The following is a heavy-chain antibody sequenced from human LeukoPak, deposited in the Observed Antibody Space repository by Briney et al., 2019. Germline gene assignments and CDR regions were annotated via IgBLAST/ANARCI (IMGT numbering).Heavy chain of an antibody. D-gene: IGHD1-14*01. Sequence: PGGSLRLSCAASGFTFSSYAMHWVRQAPGKGLEWVAVISYDGSNKYYADSVKGRFTISRDNSKNTLYLQMNSLRAEDTAVYYCAKEDRPDNWFDPWGQGTLVTVSS. CDR2: ISYDGSNK. V-gene: IGHV3-30-3*01. CDR3: AKEDRPDNWFDP. J-gene: IGHJ5*02. CDR1: GFTFSSYA.